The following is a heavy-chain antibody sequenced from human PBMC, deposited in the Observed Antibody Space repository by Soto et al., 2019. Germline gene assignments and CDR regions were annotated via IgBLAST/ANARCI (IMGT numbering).Heavy chain of an antibody. CDR1: GGTFSSYA. CDR2: IIPIFGTA. D-gene: IGHD3-10*01. CDR3: AGGGAGAYYYYGMDV. J-gene: IGHJ6*02. V-gene: IGHV1-69*01. Sequence: QVQLVQSGAEVKKPGSSVKVSCKASGGTFSSYAISWVRQAPGQGLEWMGGIIPIFGTANYAQKFQGRVTITADEYTSTANKELSSLRSEDTAVYYCAGGGAGAYYYYGMDVWGQGTTVTVSS.